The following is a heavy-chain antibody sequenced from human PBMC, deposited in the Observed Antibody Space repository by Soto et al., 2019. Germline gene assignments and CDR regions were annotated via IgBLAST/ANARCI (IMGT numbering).Heavy chain of an antibody. CDR1: GYSFTSYW. Sequence: DSRNISRRASGYSFTSYWVCSVRQMHGKGLEWMGIIYPGDSDTRYSPSFQGQVTISADKSISTAYLQWSSLKASHSVMYYCAGAGWLDNAFDIWGHGTRETVSP. J-gene: IGHJ3*02. CDR3: AGAGWLDNAFDI. V-gene: IGHV5-51*01. CDR2: IYPGDSDT. D-gene: IGHD6-19*01.